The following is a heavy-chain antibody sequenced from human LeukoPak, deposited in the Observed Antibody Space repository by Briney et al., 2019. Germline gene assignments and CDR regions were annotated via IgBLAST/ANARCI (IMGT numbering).Heavy chain of an antibody. V-gene: IGHV4-30-2*01. CDR2: IYHSGST. Sequence: SETLSLTCAVSGGSISSGGYSWSWIRQPPGKGLEWIGYIYHSGSTYYNPSLKSRVTISVDRSKNQFSLKLSSVTAADTAVYYCAGAYCGGDCYSPPDYWGQGTLVTVSS. CDR1: GGSISSGGYS. CDR3: AGAYCGGDCYSPPDY. D-gene: IGHD2-21*02. J-gene: IGHJ4*02.